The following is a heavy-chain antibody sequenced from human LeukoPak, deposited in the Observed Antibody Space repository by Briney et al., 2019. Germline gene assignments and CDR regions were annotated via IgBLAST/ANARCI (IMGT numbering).Heavy chain of an antibody. CDR3: ARGDTTFDRYFDL. CDR1: GVSISSGGYS. CDR2: IYHSGST. Sequence: PSETLSLTCAVSGVSISSGGYSWSWIRQPPGKGLEWIGYIYHSGSTYYNPSLKSRVTISVDRSKNQFSLKLSSVTAADTAVYYCARGDTTFDRYFDLWGRGTLVTVSS. D-gene: IGHD3-9*01. J-gene: IGHJ2*01. V-gene: IGHV4-30-2*01.